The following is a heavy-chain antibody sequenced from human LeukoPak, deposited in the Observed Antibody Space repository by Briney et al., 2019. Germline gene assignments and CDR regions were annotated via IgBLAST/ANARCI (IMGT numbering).Heavy chain of an antibody. CDR1: GYTFTSYA. V-gene: IGHV1-3*01. Sequence: ASVKVSCKASGYTFTSYAMHWVRQAPGQRLEWMGWINAGNGNTKYSQKFQGRVTITRDTSASTAYMELSSLRSEDTAVYYCARIYYGSGSYSNWFDPWGQGTLVTVSS. J-gene: IGHJ5*02. CDR3: ARIYYGSGSYSNWFDP. D-gene: IGHD3-10*01. CDR2: INAGNGNT.